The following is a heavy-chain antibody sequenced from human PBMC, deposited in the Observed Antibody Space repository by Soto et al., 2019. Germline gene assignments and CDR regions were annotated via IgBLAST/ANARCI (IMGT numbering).Heavy chain of an antibody. CDR1: GFTFSSYA. CDR3: ARGDRVVVTAIVARPFDY. CDR2: ISYDGSNK. D-gene: IGHD2-21*02. V-gene: IGHV3-30-3*01. Sequence: QVQLVESGGGVVQPGRSLRLSCAASGFTFSSYAMHWVRQAPGKGLEWVAVISYDGSNKYYADSVKGRFTISRDNSKNTLYLQMNSLRAEDTAVYYCARGDRVVVTAIVARPFDYWGQGTLVTVSS. J-gene: IGHJ4*02.